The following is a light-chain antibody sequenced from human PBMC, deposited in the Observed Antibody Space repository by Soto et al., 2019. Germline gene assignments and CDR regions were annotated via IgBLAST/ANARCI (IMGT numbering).Light chain of an antibody. V-gene: IGKV3-20*01. J-gene: IGKJ3*01. Sequence: EIVLTQSPGTLSLSPGERATLSCRASQSVSSSYLAWYKQKPGQAPRLLIYGASSRATGIPDRFSGSGSGTDFPLTISRLEPQDFAVYYCRQYGSSLFTFGPGTKVDIK. CDR3: RQYGSSLFT. CDR1: QSVSSSY. CDR2: GAS.